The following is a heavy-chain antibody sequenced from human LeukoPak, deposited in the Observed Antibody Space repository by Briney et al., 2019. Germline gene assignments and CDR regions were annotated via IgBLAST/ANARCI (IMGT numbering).Heavy chain of an antibody. Sequence: SETLSLTCSVSGGSISSYYWSWIRQPPGKGLEWIGYIYSSGSTNYNPSLKSRVTISVDTSKNQFSLKLSSVTAADTAVYYCARWLSFAFDIWGQGTMVTVSS. CDR2: IYSSGST. J-gene: IGHJ3*02. CDR1: GGSISSYY. CDR3: ARWLSFAFDI. V-gene: IGHV4-59*08. D-gene: IGHD3-16*02.